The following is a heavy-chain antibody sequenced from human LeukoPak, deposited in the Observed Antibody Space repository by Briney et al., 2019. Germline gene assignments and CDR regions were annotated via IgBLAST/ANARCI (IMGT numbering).Heavy chain of an antibody. J-gene: IGHJ3*02. CDR3: ARVPITGTKDAFDI. CDR1: GGSFSGYY. CDR2: INHSGST. Sequence: PSETLSLTCAVYGGSFSGYYWSWIRQPPGKGLEWIGEINHSGSTNYNPSLKSRVTISVDTSKNQFSLKLSSVTAADTAVYYCARVPITGTKDAFDIWGQRTMVTVSS. D-gene: IGHD1-7*01. V-gene: IGHV4-34*01.